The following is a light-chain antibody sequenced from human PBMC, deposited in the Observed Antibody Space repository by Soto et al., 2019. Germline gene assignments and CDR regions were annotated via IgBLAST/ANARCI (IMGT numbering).Light chain of an antibody. CDR2: VNSDGSH. CDR3: QPWGTGIRG. Sequence: QPVLTQSPSASASLGASVKLTCTRSSGHSNYAIAWHQQQPEKGPRYLMKVNSDGSHRKGDGIPDRFSGSSSGAQRYLTISRLQSEDEADYYCQPWGTGIRGFGTGTKLTVL. J-gene: IGLJ1*01. CDR1: SGHSNYA. V-gene: IGLV4-69*01.